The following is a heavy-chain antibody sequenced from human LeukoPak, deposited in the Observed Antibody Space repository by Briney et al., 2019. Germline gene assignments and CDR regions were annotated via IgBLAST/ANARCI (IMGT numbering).Heavy chain of an antibody. D-gene: IGHD6-19*01. CDR3: ARDRGAVTDVFDY. CDR2: IRSSGTTI. Sequence: GGSLRLSCVASGFTFSAFYMSWIRQAHGNGMEWVSYIRSSGTTIHYADSVKGRFTISRDNAKNSLYLQMSSLRAEDTAVYYCARDRGAVTDVFDYWGQGTLVTVSS. V-gene: IGHV3-11*04. CDR1: GFTFSAFY. J-gene: IGHJ4*02.